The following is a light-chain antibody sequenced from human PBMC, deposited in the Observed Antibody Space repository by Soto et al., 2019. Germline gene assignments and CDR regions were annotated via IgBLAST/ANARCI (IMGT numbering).Light chain of an antibody. CDR1: QNVNSN. V-gene: IGKV3-15*01. Sequence: EMVMTQSPAILSVSPGESATLSCRASQNVNSNYLAWYQQHPGQPPRLLIYGISTRATGIPARFSGSGSGTEFSLTISSLQSEDFAVYYCQQYSKWPITFGQGTRLEIK. CDR2: GIS. CDR3: QQYSKWPIT. J-gene: IGKJ5*01.